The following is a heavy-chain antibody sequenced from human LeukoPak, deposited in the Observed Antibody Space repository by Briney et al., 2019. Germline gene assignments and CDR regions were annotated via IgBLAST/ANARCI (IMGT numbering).Heavy chain of an antibody. D-gene: IGHD1-26*01. CDR2: ISGSGGAA. CDR3: AKSIVGASYYYYYMDV. J-gene: IGHJ6*03. Sequence: GGSLRLSCAASGFTFSSYAMSWVHQAPGKGLEWVSAISGSGGAAYYADSVKGRFTISRDNSKNTLYLQMNSLRAEDTAVYYCAKSIVGASYYYYYMDVWGKGTTVTVSS. CDR1: GFTFSSYA. V-gene: IGHV3-23*01.